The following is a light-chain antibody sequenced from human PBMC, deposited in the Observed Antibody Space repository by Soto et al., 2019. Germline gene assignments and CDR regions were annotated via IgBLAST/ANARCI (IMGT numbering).Light chain of an antibody. CDR3: SAYSAGSTPLV. CDR2: EVS. CDR1: RTDIGGYNL. J-gene: IGLJ1*01. Sequence: QSVLTQPASVSGSPGQTITISCSGTRTDIGGYNLVSWYQQHPGKAPKLLIHEVSNRPSGISNRFNASKSDNMASLTISGRRAEDEADYYCSAYSAGSTPLVFGTGTKLTVL. V-gene: IGLV2-14*01.